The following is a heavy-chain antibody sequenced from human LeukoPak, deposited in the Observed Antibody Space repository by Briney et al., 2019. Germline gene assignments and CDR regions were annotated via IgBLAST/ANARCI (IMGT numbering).Heavy chain of an antibody. CDR3: ARAGYGSGAEFDY. CDR2: IYSGGST. J-gene: IGHJ4*02. Sequence: GGSLRLSCAASGFTFSSYAMSWVRQAPGKGLEWVSVIYSGGSTYYADSVKGRFTISRDNSKNTLYLQMNSLRAEDTAVYYCARAGYGSGAEFDYWGQGTLVTVSS. D-gene: IGHD3-10*01. CDR1: GFTFSSYA. V-gene: IGHV3-53*01.